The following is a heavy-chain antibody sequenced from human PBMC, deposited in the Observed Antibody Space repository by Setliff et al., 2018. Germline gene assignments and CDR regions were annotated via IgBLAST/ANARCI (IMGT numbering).Heavy chain of an antibody. Sequence: GGSLRLSCGASGFTFFNHAMHWVRQTPGKGLEWVAVILDDGVKKYHADSVKGRFTISRDNSKNTVYLQMGSLRAEDMAVYYCARVSSGYYYESWGQGTLVTVSS. CDR3: ARVSSGYYYES. CDR2: ILDDGVKK. V-gene: IGHV3-33*01. J-gene: IGHJ5*02. CDR1: GFTFFNHA. D-gene: IGHD3-22*01.